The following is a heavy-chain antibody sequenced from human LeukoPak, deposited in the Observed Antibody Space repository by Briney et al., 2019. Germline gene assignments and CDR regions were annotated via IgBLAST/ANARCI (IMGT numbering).Heavy chain of an antibody. CDR2: LQNHGGDI. D-gene: IGHD1-26*01. J-gene: IGHJ4*02. CDR1: GFTFSNYG. CDR3: AKVLKGTWEFDY. Sequence: GGSLRLSCAASGFTFSNYGMHWVRQAPDKGLEWVAFLQNHGGDIHYADSVEGRFTISRDNSKNTLYLQMNGLRAEDTAVYYCAKVLKGTWEFDYWGQGTLVTVSS. V-gene: IGHV3-30*02.